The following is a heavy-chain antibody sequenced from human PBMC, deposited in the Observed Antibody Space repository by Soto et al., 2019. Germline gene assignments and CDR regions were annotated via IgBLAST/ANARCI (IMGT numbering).Heavy chain of an antibody. J-gene: IGHJ6*02. CDR1: GGSVSTSSYY. CDR3: ARDLIIPRRRMDV. CDR2: ISYTGST. V-gene: IGHV4-61*01. D-gene: IGHD2-2*02. Sequence: PSETLSLTCTVSGGSVSTSSYYWSWIRQPPGKGLEWIGYISYTGSTNYSPSLKSRVTISGGSSKNQFSLKLTSVTAADTAVYYCARDLIIPRRRMDVWGQGTQVTVSS.